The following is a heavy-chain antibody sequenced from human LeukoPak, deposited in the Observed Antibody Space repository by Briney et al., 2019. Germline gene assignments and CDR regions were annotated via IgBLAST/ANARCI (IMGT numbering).Heavy chain of an antibody. V-gene: IGHV3-33*01. Sequence: GGSLRLSCAASGFTFSNYGMHWVRQAPGKGLEWVAIIWSDGSNKYYADSVKGRFTISRDNSKNTLYLQMNSLRAEDTAVYYCARGGGQQLATDFDHWGQGTLITVSS. D-gene: IGHD6-13*01. J-gene: IGHJ4*02. CDR2: IWSDGSNK. CDR3: ARGGGQQLATDFDH. CDR1: GFTFSNYG.